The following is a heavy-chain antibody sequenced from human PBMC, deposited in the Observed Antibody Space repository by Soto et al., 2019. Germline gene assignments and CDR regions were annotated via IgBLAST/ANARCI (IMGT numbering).Heavy chain of an antibody. CDR2: INSDGSST. Sequence: PGGSLRLSCAASGFTFSNYWMHWVRQAPGKGLVWVSRINSDGSSTFYADSVKGRFTISRDNAKNTLYLQMNSLRVEDTAVYYCAKTAVGAKELFAYWGQGTLVTAPQ. CDR1: GFTFSNYW. CDR3: AKTAVGAKELFAY. D-gene: IGHD1-26*01. V-gene: IGHV3-74*01. J-gene: IGHJ4*02.